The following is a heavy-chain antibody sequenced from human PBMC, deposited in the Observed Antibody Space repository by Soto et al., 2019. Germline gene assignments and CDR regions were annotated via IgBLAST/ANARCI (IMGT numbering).Heavy chain of an antibody. CDR1: GFTFDDYA. J-gene: IGHJ4*02. CDR3: AKGKYYDILTGPYFDY. CDR2: ISWNSGSI. Sequence: AGGSLRLSCAASGFTFDDYAMHWVRQAPGKGLEWVSGISWNSGSIGYADSVKGRFTISRDNAKNSLYLQMNSLRAEDTALYYCAKGKYYDILTGPYFDYWGQGTLVTVSS. D-gene: IGHD3-9*01. V-gene: IGHV3-9*01.